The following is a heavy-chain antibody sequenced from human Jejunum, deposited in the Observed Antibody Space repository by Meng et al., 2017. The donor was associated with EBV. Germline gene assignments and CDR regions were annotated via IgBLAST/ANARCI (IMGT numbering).Heavy chain of an antibody. J-gene: IGHJ2*01. D-gene: IGHD3-16*01. CDR3: AREGLVGDLRYFDL. V-gene: IGHV1-2*06. CDR2: INPNSGGA. CDR1: AYTFAGYY. Sequence: QGRLVRSGAEVKKPGASVKVSCKASAYTFAGYYMHWVRQAPGQGLEWMGRINPNSGGANYAQKFQGRVTMTRDTSISTAYMELSRLRSDDTAVYYCAREGLVGDLRYFDLWGRGTLVTVSS.